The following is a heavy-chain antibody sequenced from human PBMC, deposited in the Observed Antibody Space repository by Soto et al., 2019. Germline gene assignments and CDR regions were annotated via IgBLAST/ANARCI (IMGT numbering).Heavy chain of an antibody. V-gene: IGHV1-69*13. CDR3: ARRPKGHNYYDSGGYPFDY. CDR2: IIPIFGTA. Sequence: VASVKVSCKASGGTFSSYAISWVRQAPGQGLEWMGGIIPIFGTANYAQKFQGRVTITADESTSTAYMELSSLRSEDTAVYYCARRPKGHNYYDSGGYPFDYWGQGTLVTVSS. J-gene: IGHJ4*02. CDR1: GGTFSSYA. D-gene: IGHD3-22*01.